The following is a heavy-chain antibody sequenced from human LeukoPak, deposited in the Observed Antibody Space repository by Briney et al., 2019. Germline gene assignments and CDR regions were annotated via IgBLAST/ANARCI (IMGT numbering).Heavy chain of an antibody. J-gene: IGHJ5*02. CDR3: AKDPTAAELEWFDP. CDR2: ISGSGGST. V-gene: IGHV3-23*01. D-gene: IGHD6-13*01. Sequence: GGSLRLSCAASGFTFSSYPMSWVRQAPGKGLEWVSAISGSGGSTYYADSVKGRFTISRDNSKNTLYLQMNSLRAEDTAVYYCAKDPTAAELEWFDPWGQGTLVTVSS. CDR1: GFTFSSYP.